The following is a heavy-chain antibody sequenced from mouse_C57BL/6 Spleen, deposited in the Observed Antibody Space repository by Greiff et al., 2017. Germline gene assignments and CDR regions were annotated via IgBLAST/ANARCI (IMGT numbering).Heavy chain of an antibody. D-gene: IGHD2-1*01. V-gene: IGHV1-61*01. Sequence: QVQLQQPGAELVRPGSSVKLSCKASGYTFTSYWMDWVKQRPGQGLEWIGNIYPSDSETHYNQKFKDKATLTVDKSSSTAYMQLSSLTSEDSAVYYCARSRGSIYYGNYYYVDYWGQGTTLTVSS. CDR1: GYTFTSYW. CDR3: ARSRGSIYYGNYYYVDY. J-gene: IGHJ2*01. CDR2: IYPSDSET.